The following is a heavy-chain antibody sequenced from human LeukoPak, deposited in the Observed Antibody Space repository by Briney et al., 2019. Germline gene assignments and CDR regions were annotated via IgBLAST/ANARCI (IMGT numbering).Heavy chain of an antibody. J-gene: IGHJ4*02. CDR3: AGGRLVATSKAVAIDY. CDR2: ISYDGSNK. CDR1: GFTFSSYG. V-gene: IGHV3-30*03. D-gene: IGHD5-12*01. Sequence: GGSLRLSCAASGFTFSSYGMHWVRQAPGKGLEWVAVISYDGSNKYYADSVKGRFTISRDNSKNTLYLQMNNLRADDTAVYYCAGGRLVATSKAVAIDYWGQGTLVTVSS.